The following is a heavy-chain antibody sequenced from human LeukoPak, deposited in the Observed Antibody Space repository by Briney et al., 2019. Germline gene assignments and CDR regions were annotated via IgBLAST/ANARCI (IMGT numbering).Heavy chain of an antibody. D-gene: IGHD3-10*01. J-gene: IGHJ5*02. CDR1: GGSISSYY. CDR3: ARERSGITMVRGVKRAGPFDP. V-gene: IGHV4-4*07. Sequence: SETLSLTCTVSGGSISSYYWSWIRQPAGKGLEWIGRIYTSGSTNYNPSLKSRVTMSVDTSKNQFSLKLSSVTAADTAVYYCARERSGITMVRGVKRAGPFDPWGQGTLVTVSS. CDR2: IYTSGST.